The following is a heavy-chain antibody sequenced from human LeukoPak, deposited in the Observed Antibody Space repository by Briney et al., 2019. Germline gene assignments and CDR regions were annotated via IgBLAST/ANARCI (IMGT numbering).Heavy chain of an antibody. CDR1: GYTFTSYY. J-gene: IGHJ4*02. CDR3: ARGVAVAGKELDY. Sequence: ASVRVSCKASGYTFTSYYMHWVRQPPGQGLEWMGIIKPSGGSTSYAQKFQGRVTMTRDMSTSTVYMELSSLSSEDTAVYYCARGVAVAGKELDYWGQGTLVTVSS. D-gene: IGHD6-19*01. V-gene: IGHV1-46*01. CDR2: IKPSGGST.